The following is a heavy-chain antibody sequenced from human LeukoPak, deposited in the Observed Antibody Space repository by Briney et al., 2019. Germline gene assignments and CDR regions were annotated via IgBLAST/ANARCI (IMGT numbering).Heavy chain of an antibody. D-gene: IGHD3-10*01. Sequence: SETLSLTCTVSGGSISSYYWSWIRQPPGKGLEWIGYIYYSGSTNHNPSLKSRVTISVDTSKNQFSLKLSSVTAADTAVYYCARVGNRKYYGSGSYYFDYWGQGTLVTVSS. CDR3: ARVGNRKYYGSGSYYFDY. CDR2: IYYSGST. CDR1: GGSISSYY. J-gene: IGHJ4*02. V-gene: IGHV4-59*12.